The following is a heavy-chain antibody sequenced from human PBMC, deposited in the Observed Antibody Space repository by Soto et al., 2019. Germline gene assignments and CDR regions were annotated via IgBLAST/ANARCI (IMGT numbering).Heavy chain of an antibody. CDR2: ISYDGSAQ. D-gene: IGHD1-1*01. Sequence: QVQLVESGGGVVQPGRSLRLSCAASGFTFSRYGMHWVRQAPGKGLEWVAVISYDGSAQYYADSVKGRFTISRDNSKNTLYLQMNSLGLEDTAVYYCAKEPLEVSGRNVFNIWGQGTMVTASS. J-gene: IGHJ3*02. V-gene: IGHV3-30*18. CDR1: GFTFSRYG. CDR3: AKEPLEVSGRNVFNI.